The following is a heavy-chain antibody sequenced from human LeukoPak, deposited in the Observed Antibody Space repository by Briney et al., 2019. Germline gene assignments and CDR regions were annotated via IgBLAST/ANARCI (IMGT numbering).Heavy chain of an antibody. Sequence: GGSLRLSCAASGFTFSNYWMHWVRQAPGKGLVWVSRIKGDGSHTVYADSVKGRFTISRDNAKNTLYLQMKSLRDEDTAIYYCVRDWDHFDFDSWGQGTLVTVSS. D-gene: IGHD1-26*01. CDR1: GFTFSNYW. J-gene: IGHJ5*01. CDR2: IKGDGSHT. V-gene: IGHV3-74*01. CDR3: VRDWDHFDFDS.